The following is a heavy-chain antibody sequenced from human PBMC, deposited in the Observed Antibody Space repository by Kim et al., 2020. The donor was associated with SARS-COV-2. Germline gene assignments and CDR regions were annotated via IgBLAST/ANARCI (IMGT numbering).Heavy chain of an antibody. D-gene: IGHD2-21*02. J-gene: IGHJ4*02. CDR1: GFTFSSYS. CDR2: ISSSSSYI. CDR3: ARDPRGDWTRYIPNGDY. Sequence: GGSLRLSCAASGFTFSSYSMNWVRQAPGKGLEWVSSISSSSSYIYYADSVKGRFTISRDNAKNSLYLQMNSLRAEDTAVYYCARDPRGDWTRYIPNGDYWGQGTLVTVSS. V-gene: IGHV3-21*01.